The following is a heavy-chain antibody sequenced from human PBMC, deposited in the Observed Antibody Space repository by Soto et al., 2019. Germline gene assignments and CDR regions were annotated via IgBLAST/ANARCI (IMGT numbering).Heavy chain of an antibody. J-gene: IGHJ4*02. Sequence: ASVKVSCKASGYTFTSYAMHWVRQAPGQRIEWMGWINVGNGNTKYSQKFQGRVTITRDTSANTAYMELSSLRSEDTAVYYCARDGALADDFFDYWGQGTPVTVSS. V-gene: IGHV1-3*01. CDR3: ARDGALADDFFDY. CDR1: GYTFTSYA. CDR2: INVGNGNT. D-gene: IGHD1-26*01.